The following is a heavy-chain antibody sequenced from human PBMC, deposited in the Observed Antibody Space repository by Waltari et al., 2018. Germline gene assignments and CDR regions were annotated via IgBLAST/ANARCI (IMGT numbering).Heavy chain of an antibody. D-gene: IGHD3-10*01. V-gene: IGHV1-2*06. CDR2: INPNSGGT. Sequence: QVQLVQSGAEVKKPGASVKVSYKASGYTFTGYYMHWVRQAPGQGLEWMGRINPNSGGTNYAQKFQGRVTMTRDTSISTADMELSRLRSDDTAVYYCAVGYYYGSGSYYNGLPLYYMDVWGKGTTVTVSS. CDR3: AVGYYYGSGSYYNGLPLYYMDV. CDR1: GYTFTGYY. J-gene: IGHJ6*03.